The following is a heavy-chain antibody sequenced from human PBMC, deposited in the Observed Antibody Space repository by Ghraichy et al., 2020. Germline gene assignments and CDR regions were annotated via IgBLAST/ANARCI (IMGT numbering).Heavy chain of an antibody. D-gene: IGHD3-3*01. Sequence: GGFLRLSCTASGFAFGNYAMNWVRQAPGKGLEWVGIIRGNAYGGTTEYAASVKGRFTISRDDSKSIAYLQMNSLKSEDTGVYYCSRGVPVIIGYYFDSWGQATLVTVSS. CDR2: IRGNAYGGTT. V-gene: IGHV3-49*04. J-gene: IGHJ4*02. CDR3: SRGVPVIIGYYFDS. CDR1: GFAFGNYA.